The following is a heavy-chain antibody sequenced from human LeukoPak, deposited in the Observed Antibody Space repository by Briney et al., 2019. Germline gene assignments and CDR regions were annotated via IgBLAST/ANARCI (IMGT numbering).Heavy chain of an antibody. CDR2: INAGNGNT. D-gene: IGHD3-10*01. CDR3: ARDDAGELRY. CDR1: GYTFTSYP. J-gene: IGHJ4*02. Sequence: GASVKVFCKASGYTFTSYPMHWVRQAPGQRLEWMGWINAGNGNTKYSQKFQGSVTITRDTSASTAYMELSSLRSEDTAVYYCARDDAGELRYWGQGTLVTVSS. V-gene: IGHV1-3*01.